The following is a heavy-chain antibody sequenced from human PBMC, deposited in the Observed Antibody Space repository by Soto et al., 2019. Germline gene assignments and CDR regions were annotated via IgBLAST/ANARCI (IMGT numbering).Heavy chain of an antibody. CDR3: AKDQLAGIRGGYYDGMDV. V-gene: IGHV3-30*18. CDR2: ISYDGSNK. CDR1: GFTFSSYG. J-gene: IGHJ6*02. Sequence: QVQLVESGGGVVQPGRSLRLSCAASGFTFSSYGMHWVRQAPGKGLEWVAVISYDGSNKYYADSVKGRFTISRDNSKNTLYLQMNSLRAEDTAVYYCAKDQLAGIRGGYYDGMDVWGQGTTVTVSS. D-gene: IGHD6-6*01.